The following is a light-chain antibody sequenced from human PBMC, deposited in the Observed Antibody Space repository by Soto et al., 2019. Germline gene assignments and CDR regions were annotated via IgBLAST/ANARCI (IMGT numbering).Light chain of an antibody. V-gene: IGKV3-15*01. J-gene: IGKJ3*01. CDR2: GAS. Sequence: ETLLAQSSSTQSVSPGESATLSCRASHSVGSTVAWYQQKPGQAPRLLIYGASTRATGIPARFSGSGSGTEFTLTISSLQSEDFAVYYCQQYNNWPTFGPGTKVDIK. CDR3: QQYNNWPT. CDR1: HSVGST.